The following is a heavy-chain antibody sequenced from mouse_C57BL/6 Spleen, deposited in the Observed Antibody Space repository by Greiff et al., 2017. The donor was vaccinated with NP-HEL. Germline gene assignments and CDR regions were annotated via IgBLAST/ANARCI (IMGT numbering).Heavy chain of an antibody. J-gene: IGHJ3*01. CDR3: ARTRDSGNYGGFAY. CDR1: GYTFTSYW. Sequence: VQLQQPGAELVMPGASVKLSCKASGYTFTSYWMHWVKQRPGQGLGWIGEIDPSDSYTNYNQKFKGKSTLTVDKSSSTAYMQLSSLTSEDSAVYYCARTRDSGNYGGFAYWGQGTLVTVSA. CDR2: IDPSDSYT. D-gene: IGHD2-1*01. V-gene: IGHV1-69*01.